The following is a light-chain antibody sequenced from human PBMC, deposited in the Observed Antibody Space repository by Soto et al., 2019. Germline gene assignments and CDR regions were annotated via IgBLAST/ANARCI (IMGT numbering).Light chain of an antibody. Sequence: QSALTQPASVSGSPGQSITISCTGTSSDVGSYNLVSWYQQHPDKAPKLMIYEGSKRPSGGSNRFSGSKTGNTASLTISGLQAEDEADYYCCSYAGSSTLVFGGGTKVTVL. CDR2: EGS. J-gene: IGLJ3*02. V-gene: IGLV2-23*01. CDR3: CSYAGSSTLV. CDR1: SSDVGSYNL.